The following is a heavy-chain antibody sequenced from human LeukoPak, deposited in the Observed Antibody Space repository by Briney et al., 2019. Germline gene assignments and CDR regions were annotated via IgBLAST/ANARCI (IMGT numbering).Heavy chain of an antibody. V-gene: IGHV1-2*02. Sequence: GASVKVSCKASGGTFSSYAISWVRQAPGQGLEWMGWMNPNSGGTNYAQKFQGRVTMTRDTSISTAYMELSRLRSDDTAVYYCARALDGDYNYWGQGTMVTVSS. CDR1: GGTFSSYA. CDR2: MNPNSGGT. J-gene: IGHJ4*02. CDR3: ARALDGDYNY. D-gene: IGHD4-17*01.